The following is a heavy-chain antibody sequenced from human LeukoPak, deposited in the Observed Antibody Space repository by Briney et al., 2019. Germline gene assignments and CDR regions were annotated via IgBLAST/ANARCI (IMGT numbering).Heavy chain of an antibody. V-gene: IGHV1-69*04. D-gene: IGHD3-22*01. CDR3: ARDHYYYDSSARGDAFDI. CDR1: GGTFSSYA. J-gene: IGHJ3*02. Sequence: SVKVSCKASGGTFSSYAISWVRQAPGQGLEWMGRIIPILGIANYAQKFQGRVTITADKSASTAYMELSSLRSEDTAVYYCARDHYYYDSSARGDAFDIWGQGTMVTVSS. CDR2: IIPILGIA.